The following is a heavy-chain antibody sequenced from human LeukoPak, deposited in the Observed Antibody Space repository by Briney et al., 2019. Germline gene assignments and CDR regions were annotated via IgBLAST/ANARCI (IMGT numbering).Heavy chain of an antibody. Sequence: ASVKVSCKASGYTFTGYYMHWVRQAPGQGLEWMGWINPNSGGTNYAQKFQGRVTMTRDTSISTAYMELSRLRSDDTAVYYCARESLEYYDSSGATFDYWGQGTLVTVSS. CDR2: INPNSGGT. D-gene: IGHD3-22*01. CDR1: GYTFTGYY. J-gene: IGHJ4*02. CDR3: ARESLEYYDSSGATFDY. V-gene: IGHV1-2*02.